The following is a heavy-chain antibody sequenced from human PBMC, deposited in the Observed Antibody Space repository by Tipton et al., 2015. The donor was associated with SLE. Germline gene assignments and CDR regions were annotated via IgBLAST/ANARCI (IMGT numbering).Heavy chain of an antibody. D-gene: IGHD3-22*01. J-gene: IGHJ4*02. V-gene: IGHV4-34*01. CDR3: ARLRGYYDSSGYSHYFDY. CDR2: FYHSGST. CDR1: GGSFSGYY. Sequence: LRLSCAVYGGSFSGYYWSWIRQPPGKGLEWIGSFYHSGSTYYNPSLKSRVTISVDTSKNQFSLKLSSVTGADTAVYYCARLRGYYDSSGYSHYFDYWGQGTLVTVSS.